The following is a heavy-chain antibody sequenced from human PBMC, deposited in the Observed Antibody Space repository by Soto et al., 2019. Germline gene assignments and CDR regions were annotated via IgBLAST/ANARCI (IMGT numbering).Heavy chain of an antibody. V-gene: IGHV1-69*13. CDR3: ARARGGFLGSHGMDV. J-gene: IGHJ6*02. D-gene: IGHD3-3*01. CDR2: IIPIFGTA. Sequence: SVKVSCKASGGTFSSYAISWVRQAPGQGLEWMGGIIPIFGTANYAQKFQGRVTITADESTSTAYMELSSLRSEDTAVYYCARARGGFLGSHGMDVWSQGTTVTVSS. CDR1: GGTFSSYA.